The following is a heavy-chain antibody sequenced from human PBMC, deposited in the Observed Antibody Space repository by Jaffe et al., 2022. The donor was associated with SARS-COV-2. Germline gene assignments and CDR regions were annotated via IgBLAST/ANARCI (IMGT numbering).Heavy chain of an antibody. Sequence: QVQLVQSGAEVRKPGASVKVSCKASGYNFVNYKIHWVRQAPGQGLEWMGWISPDITTARYSQKFLGRLTFTRDSSANTAYMQLSSLISEDTAVYSCARGSDSAFDSWGQGTLVTVSS. J-gene: IGHJ4*02. V-gene: IGHV1-3*01. CDR2: ISPDITTA. D-gene: IGHD2-15*01. CDR1: GYNFVNYK. CDR3: ARGSDSAFDS.